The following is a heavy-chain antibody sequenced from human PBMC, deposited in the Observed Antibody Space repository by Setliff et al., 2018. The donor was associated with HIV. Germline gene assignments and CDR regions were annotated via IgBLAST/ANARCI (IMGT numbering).Heavy chain of an antibody. CDR2: IFRSGTT. J-gene: IGHJ5*02. CDR3: ARDRHYSGLGSYGP. CDR1: GGSFGDYH. Sequence: PSETLSLTCTLSGGSFGDYHWSWLRQPAGRGLEWIGRIFRSGTTDYKFSLKGRVTISIDTSRNQFPMRLTSVTAEDTAVYYCARDRHYSGLGSYGPWGPGTLVTVSS. D-gene: IGHD3-10*01. V-gene: IGHV4-4*07.